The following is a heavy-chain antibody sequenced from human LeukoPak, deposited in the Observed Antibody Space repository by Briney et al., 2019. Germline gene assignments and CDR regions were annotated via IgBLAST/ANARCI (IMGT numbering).Heavy chain of an antibody. J-gene: IGHJ4*02. CDR2: ISSKGDST. D-gene: IGHD4-17*01. CDR3: AREGAVNDYGDYRPFDY. V-gene: IGHV3-64*01. Sequence: GGSLRLSCAASGFTFSTYSMVWVRQAPGKGLEYVSAISSKGDSTHYANSVKGRFTISRDNSKNTLYLQMGSLRAEDMAAYYCAREGAVNDYGDYRPFDYWGQGTLVTVSS. CDR1: GFTFSTYS.